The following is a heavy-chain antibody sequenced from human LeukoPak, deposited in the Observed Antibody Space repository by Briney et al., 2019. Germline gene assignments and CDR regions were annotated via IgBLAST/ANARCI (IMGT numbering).Heavy chain of an antibody. V-gene: IGHV3-30*18. CDR2: ISYDGSNK. Sequence: GGSLRLSCAASGFTFSSYGMDWVRQAPGEGRGWVAVISYDGSNKYYAYSVKGPFTISIDNSKTTLSLQLHTLSAEDTALYYCAKDGNYYCSGSYPHWFDPWGPGTLVTVSS. J-gene: IGHJ5*02. D-gene: IGHD3-10*01. CDR1: GFTFSSYG. CDR3: AKDGNYYCSGSYPHWFDP.